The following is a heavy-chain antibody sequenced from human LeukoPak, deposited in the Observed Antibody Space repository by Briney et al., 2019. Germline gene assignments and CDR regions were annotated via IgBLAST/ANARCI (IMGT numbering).Heavy chain of an antibody. CDR1: GFTFSSYS. CDR2: ISSSSSTI. Sequence: PGGSLRLSCAASGFTFSSYSMNWVRQAPGKGLEWVSYISSSSSTIYYADSVKGRFTISRDNSKNTLYLQMNSLRAEDTAVYYCAKDRHSSGWPGYFDYWGQGTLVTVSS. CDR3: AKDRHSSGWPGYFDY. D-gene: IGHD6-19*01. J-gene: IGHJ4*02. V-gene: IGHV3-48*01.